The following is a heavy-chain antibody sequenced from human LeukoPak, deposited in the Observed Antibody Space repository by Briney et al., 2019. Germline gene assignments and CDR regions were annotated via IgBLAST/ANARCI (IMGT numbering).Heavy chain of an antibody. D-gene: IGHD2-2*01. Sequence: ASVKVSCKASGYTFTSYGISWVRQAPGQGLEWMGGIIPIFGTANYAQKFQGRVTITADKSTSTAYMELSSLRSEDTAVYYCARDRVSGVVPAAYFDYWGQGTLVTVSS. J-gene: IGHJ4*02. V-gene: IGHV1-69*06. CDR2: IIPIFGTA. CDR3: ARDRVSGVVPAAYFDY. CDR1: GYTFTSYG.